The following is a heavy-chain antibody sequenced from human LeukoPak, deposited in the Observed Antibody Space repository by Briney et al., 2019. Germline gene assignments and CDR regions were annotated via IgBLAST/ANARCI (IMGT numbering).Heavy chain of an antibody. CDR1: GFTFSSYW. V-gene: IGHV3-74*01. J-gene: IGHJ4*02. Sequence: PGRSLRLSCAASGFTFSSYWIHWVRQVPGKGLVWVSRIKVGGTTTDYADSVKGRFTISRADAKNTLYLQMNSLRAEDTAVYYCTTIRPGYWGQGTLVTVSP. CDR2: IKVGGTTT. CDR3: TTIRPGY. D-gene: IGHD5-12*01.